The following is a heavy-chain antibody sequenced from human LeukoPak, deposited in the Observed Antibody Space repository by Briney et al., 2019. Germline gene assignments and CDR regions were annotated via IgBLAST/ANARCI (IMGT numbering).Heavy chain of an antibody. D-gene: IGHD2-2*01. CDR2: ISGSGGST. CDR3: AKGFAYQLPHSTFDY. CDR1: RFTFSSYA. J-gene: IGHJ4*02. Sequence: GGSLRLSCAASRFTFSSYAMSWVRQAPGKGLEWVSAISGSGGSTYYADSVKGRFTISRDNSKNTLYLQMNSLRAEDTAVYYCAKGFAYQLPHSTFDYWGQGTLVTVSS. V-gene: IGHV3-23*01.